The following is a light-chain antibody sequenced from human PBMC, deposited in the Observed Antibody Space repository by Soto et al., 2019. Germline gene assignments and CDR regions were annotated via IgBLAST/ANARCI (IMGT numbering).Light chain of an antibody. Sequence: EIVLTQSPPTLSLSPGERATLSFGASQSVSSNLAWYQQKPGQAPRLLIYGASTRATGIPARFSGSGSGTDFTLTISRLEPEDFAVYYCQQYGSSLFTFGPGTKVDIK. CDR1: QSVSSN. CDR2: GAS. CDR3: QQYGSSLFT. J-gene: IGKJ3*01. V-gene: IGKV3-20*01.